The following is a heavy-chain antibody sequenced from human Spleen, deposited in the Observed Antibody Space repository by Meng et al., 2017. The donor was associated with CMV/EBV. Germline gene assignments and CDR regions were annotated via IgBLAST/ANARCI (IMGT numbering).Heavy chain of an antibody. Sequence: GSLRLSCAVYGGSFSGYYWSWIRQPPGKGLEWIGEINHSGSTNYNPSLKSRVTISVDTSKNQFSLKLSSVTAADTAVYYCARALHDMDVWGQGTTVTVSS. CDR3: ARALHDMDV. V-gene: IGHV4-34*01. J-gene: IGHJ6*02. CDR2: INHSGST. CDR1: GGSFSGYY.